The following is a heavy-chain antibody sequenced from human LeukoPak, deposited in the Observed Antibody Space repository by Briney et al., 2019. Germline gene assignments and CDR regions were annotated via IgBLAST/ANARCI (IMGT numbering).Heavy chain of an antibody. CDR3: AKEISTVMTTRGGSAFDI. D-gene: IGHD4-17*01. V-gene: IGHV3-9*01. J-gene: IGHJ3*02. CDR2: ISWNSGRI. Sequence: PGRSLRLSCAASRFTFDDYAMHWVRQAPGKGLEWVSGISWNSGRIVYADAVKGRFTISRDNAKNSLYLQMNSLRAEDTAVYYCAKEISTVMTTRGGSAFDIWGQGTMVTVSS. CDR1: RFTFDDYA.